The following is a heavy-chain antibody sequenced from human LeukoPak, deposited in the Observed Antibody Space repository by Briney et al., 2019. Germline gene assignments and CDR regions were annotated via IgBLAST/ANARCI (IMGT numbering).Heavy chain of an antibody. V-gene: IGHV4-34*01. CDR1: GGSFSGYY. J-gene: IGHJ4*02. CDR2: INHSGST. CDR3: ARQSTVVIRGYFDY. Sequence: PSETLSLTCAVYGGSFSGYYWSWIRQPPGKGLEWIGEINHSGSTNYNPSLKSRVTISVDTSKNQFSLKLSSVTAADTAVYYCARQSTVVIRGYFDYWGQGTLVTVSS. D-gene: IGHD4-17*01.